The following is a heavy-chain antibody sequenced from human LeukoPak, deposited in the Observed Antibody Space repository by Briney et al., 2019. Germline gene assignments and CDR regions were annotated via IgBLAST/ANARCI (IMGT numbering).Heavy chain of an antibody. CDR3: WASGSSWYLDAFDI. CDR1: GYSISSGYY. CDR2: IYHSGST. Sequence: PSETLSLTCTVSGYSISSGYYWGWIRQPPGKGLEWIGSIYHSGSTYYNPSLKSRVTISVDTSKNQFSLKLSSVTAADTAVYYCWASGSSWYLDAFDIWGQGTMVTVSS. J-gene: IGHJ3*02. D-gene: IGHD6-13*01. V-gene: IGHV4-38-2*02.